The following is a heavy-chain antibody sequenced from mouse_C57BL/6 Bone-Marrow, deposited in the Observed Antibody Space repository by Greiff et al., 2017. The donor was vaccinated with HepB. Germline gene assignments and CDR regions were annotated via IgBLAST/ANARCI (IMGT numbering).Heavy chain of an antibody. D-gene: IGHD2-5*01. J-gene: IGHJ3*01. CDR1: GFSFNTYA. Sequence: EVKLVESGGGLVQPKGSLKLSCAASGFSFNTYAMNWVRQATGKGLEWVARIRSKSNNYATYYADSVKDRFTISRDDSESMLYLQMNNLKTEDTAMYYCVRQHSNYGFAYWGQGTLVTVSA. CDR2: IRSKSNNYAT. V-gene: IGHV10-1*01. CDR3: VRQHSNYGFAY.